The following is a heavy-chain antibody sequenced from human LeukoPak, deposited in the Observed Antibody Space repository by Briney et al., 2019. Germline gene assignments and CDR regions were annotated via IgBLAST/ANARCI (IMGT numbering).Heavy chain of an antibody. CDR2: ISYDGSNK. CDR3: ARGRYCSSTSCYRTFYYYYMDV. D-gene: IGHD2-2*01. J-gene: IGHJ6*03. V-gene: IGHV3-30*01. Sequence: GGSLRLSCAASGFTFSSYAMHWVRQAPGKGLEWVAVISYDGSNKYYADSVKRRFTISRDNSKNTLYLQMNSLRAEDTAVYYCARGRYCSSTSCYRTFYYYYMDVWGKGTTVTVSS. CDR1: GFTFSSYA.